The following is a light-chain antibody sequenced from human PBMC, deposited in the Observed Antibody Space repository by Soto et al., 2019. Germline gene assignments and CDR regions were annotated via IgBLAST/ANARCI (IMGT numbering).Light chain of an antibody. CDR3: QQYDSSPWT. J-gene: IGKJ1*01. CDR2: DTS. V-gene: IGKV3-20*01. Sequence: EIVLTQSPGTLSLSPGERATLSCRASQSVSNNYLAWYQQTPGQAPRLLVYDTSYRATGVPDRFSGSGSGTDFTLTISRLEPEDSAVYYCQQYDSSPWTFGQGTKVDIK. CDR1: QSVSNNY.